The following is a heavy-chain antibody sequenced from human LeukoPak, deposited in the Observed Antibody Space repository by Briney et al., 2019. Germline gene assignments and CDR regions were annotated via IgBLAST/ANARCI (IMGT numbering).Heavy chain of an antibody. V-gene: IGHV4-4*07. Sequence: SETLSLTCTVSGGSISSYYWSWIRQPPGKGLEWIGRIYTSGSTNYNPSLKSRVSMSVDTSKNQFSLKQSSVTAADTAVYYCARAEFSADSSPSCDYWGQGTLVTVSS. CDR2: IYTSGST. J-gene: IGHJ4*02. D-gene: IGHD6-13*01. CDR1: GGSISSYY. CDR3: ARAEFSADSSPSCDY.